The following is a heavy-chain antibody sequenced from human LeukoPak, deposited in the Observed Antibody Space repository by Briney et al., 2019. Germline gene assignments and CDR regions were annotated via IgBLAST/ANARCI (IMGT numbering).Heavy chain of an antibody. CDR1: GYTFTSYD. D-gene: IGHD6-19*01. CDR2: MNPNSGNT. CDR3: ARAQWLGGSAFDY. V-gene: IGHV1-8*03. J-gene: IGHJ4*02. Sequence: ASVKVSCKASGYTFTSYDINWVRQATGQGLEWMGWMNPNSGNTGYAQKFQGRVTITRNTSISTAYMELSSLRSEDTAVYYCARAQWLGGSAFDYWGQGTLVTVSS.